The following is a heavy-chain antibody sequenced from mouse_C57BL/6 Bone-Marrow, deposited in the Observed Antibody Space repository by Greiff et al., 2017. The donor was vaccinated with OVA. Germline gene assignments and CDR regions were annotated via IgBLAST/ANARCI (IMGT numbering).Heavy chain of an antibody. CDR3: ARELRFYYIDY. D-gene: IGHD1-1*01. V-gene: IGHV3-1*01. J-gene: IGHJ2*01. CDR1: GYSITSGYD. Sequence: EVQLVESGPGMVKPSQSLSLTCTVTGYSITSGYDWHWIRHFPGNKLEWMGYISYSGSTNYNPSLKSRISITHDTSNNHFFLKLNSVTTEDTATYYCARELRFYYIDYWGQGTTLTVSS. CDR2: ISYSGST.